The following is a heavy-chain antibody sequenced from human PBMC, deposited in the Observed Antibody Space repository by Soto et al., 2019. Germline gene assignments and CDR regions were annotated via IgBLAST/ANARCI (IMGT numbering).Heavy chain of an antibody. CDR3: ARCIQGDYYYGMDV. D-gene: IGHD5-18*01. J-gene: IGHJ6*02. CDR1: GYTFYSHS. V-gene: IGHV1-18*01. CDR2: INADYGNT. Sequence: QAQLVQSGAEVRKPGASVKVSCKASGYTFYSHSISWVRQAPGQGLEWMGRINADYGNTQYAQKFRGRGTMTTDTSTTTVYMELTTLRSDDTAVYYCARCIQGDYYYGMDVWGQGTTVTVSS.